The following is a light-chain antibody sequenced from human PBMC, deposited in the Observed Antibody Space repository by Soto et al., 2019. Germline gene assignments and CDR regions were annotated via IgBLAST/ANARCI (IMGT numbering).Light chain of an antibody. CDR1: SSDVAAYNF. Sequence: QSVLTQPASVSGSPGQSVAISCTGTSSDVAAYNFVSWYQQHPGKAPKLMVFDVSNRPSGVSDRFSGSKSGNTASLTISGLQAEDEADYYCGTWDSSLSAYYVFGTGTKVTVL. CDR3: GTWDSSLSAYYV. CDR2: DVS. V-gene: IGLV2-14*01. J-gene: IGLJ1*01.